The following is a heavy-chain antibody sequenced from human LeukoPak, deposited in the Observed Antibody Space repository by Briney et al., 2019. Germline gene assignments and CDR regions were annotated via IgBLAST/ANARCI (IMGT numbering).Heavy chain of an antibody. Sequence: GGSLRLSCAASGFTFSSYAMSWVRQAPGKGLEWVSAISGSGGSTYYADSVKGRFTTSRDNSKNTLYLQMNSLRAEDTAVYYCAKEGGWDYYDSSGYDYWGQGTLVTVSS. D-gene: IGHD3-22*01. CDR1: GFTFSSYA. CDR2: ISGSGGST. CDR3: AKEGGWDYYDSSGYDY. J-gene: IGHJ4*02. V-gene: IGHV3-23*01.